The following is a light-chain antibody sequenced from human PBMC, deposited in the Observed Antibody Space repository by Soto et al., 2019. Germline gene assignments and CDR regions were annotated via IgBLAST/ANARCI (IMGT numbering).Light chain of an antibody. CDR3: QKYNNVPFT. J-gene: IGKJ3*01. V-gene: IGKV1-27*01. CDR2: GAS. CDR1: EAISIY. Sequence: DTQMTQSPYSLSASVGDRVTLTCRASEAISIYLAWYQQKPGKVPNLLIYGASTLQSGVPTRISGSGSGTDFPLTISSQHHEDVAYYYCQKYNNVPFTFGPGTKVEIK.